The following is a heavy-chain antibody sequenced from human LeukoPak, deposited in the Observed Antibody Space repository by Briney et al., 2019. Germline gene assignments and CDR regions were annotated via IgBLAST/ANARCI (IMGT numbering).Heavy chain of an antibody. J-gene: IGHJ4*02. CDR2: ISGSGGST. V-gene: IGHV3-23*01. CDR3: AKLRAARLRALSDY. D-gene: IGHD6-6*01. Sequence: PGGSLRLSCAASGFTFSSYAMSWVRQAPGKGLEWVSAISGSGGSTYYADSVKGRFTISRDNSKNTLYLQMNSLRAEDTAVYYCAKLRAARLRALSDYWGQGTLVTVSS. CDR1: GFTFSSYA.